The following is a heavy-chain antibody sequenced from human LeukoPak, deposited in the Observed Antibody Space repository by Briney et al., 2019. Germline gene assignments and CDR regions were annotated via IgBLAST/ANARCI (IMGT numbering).Heavy chain of an antibody. CDR1: GGSISSGSYH. Sequence: PSETLSLTCTVSGGSISSGSYHWSWIRQPAGQGLEWVGRIYTSGSTNYNPSLKSRVTISVVTSKNQFSLKLSSVTAADTGVYYCARESLDIVVVPAAIREYNWFDPWGQGTLVTVSS. CDR2: IYTSGST. CDR3: ARESLDIVVVPAAIREYNWFDP. V-gene: IGHV4-61*02. D-gene: IGHD2-2*02. J-gene: IGHJ5*02.